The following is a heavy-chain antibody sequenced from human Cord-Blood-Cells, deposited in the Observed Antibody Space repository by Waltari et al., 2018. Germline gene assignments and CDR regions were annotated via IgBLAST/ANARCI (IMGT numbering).Heavy chain of an antibody. D-gene: IGHD6-13*01. CDR1: GGSFSGYY. CDR3: ARALRSSSSWYGWFDP. J-gene: IGHJ5*02. V-gene: IGHV4-34*01. Sequence: QVQLQQWGAGLLKPSETLSLTCAVYGGSFSGYYWSWIRQPPGKGLEWIGEINHSGSNNYNPTLKSRVTIAVDTSKNQFSLKLSSVTAADTAVYYCARALRSSSSWYGWFDPWGQGTLVTVSS. CDR2: INHSGSN.